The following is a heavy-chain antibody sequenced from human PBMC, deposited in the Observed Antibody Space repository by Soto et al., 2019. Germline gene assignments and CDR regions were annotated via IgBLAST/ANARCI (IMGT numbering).Heavy chain of an antibody. Sequence: ASVKVSCKSPRVTFSSYTITSVRQAHGQWLEWILMIIPILGIANYAQKFQGRVTITADKSADTAYMEVSSLRSEDTAVYYCARSEETCNDVLTGMDLYYYYFGMEVWGQGTTVTVSS. CDR3: ARSEETCNDVLTGMDLYYYYFGMEV. D-gene: IGHD3-9*01. J-gene: IGHJ6*02. CDR2: IIPILGIA. V-gene: IGHV1-69*02. CDR1: RVTFSSYT.